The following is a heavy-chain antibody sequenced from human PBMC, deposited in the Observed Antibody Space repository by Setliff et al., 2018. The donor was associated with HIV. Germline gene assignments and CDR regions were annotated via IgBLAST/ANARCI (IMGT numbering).Heavy chain of an antibody. CDR3: ASAGDPGSPPLDY. Sequence: ASVKVSCKTSGYTFTAYYLHWVRQAPGQGLEYMGWINSNSGGTNYAQKFQGRVTMTWDTSISTAYVEVIRLRSDDTAVYFCASAGDPGSPPLDYWGQGTLVTVSS. CDR1: GYTFTAYY. D-gene: IGHD1-26*01. CDR2: INSNSGGT. J-gene: IGHJ4*02. V-gene: IGHV1-2*02.